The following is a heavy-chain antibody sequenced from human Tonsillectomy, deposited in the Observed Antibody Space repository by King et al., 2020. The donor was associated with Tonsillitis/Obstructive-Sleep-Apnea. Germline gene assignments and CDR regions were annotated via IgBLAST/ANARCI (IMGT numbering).Heavy chain of an antibody. CDR2: IKSKPNSYAT. D-gene: IGHD6-13*01. J-gene: IGHJ6*02. CDR1: GFTFSGSA. Sequence: VQLVESGGGLVQPGGSLKLTCAASGFTFSGSAIHWVRQASGKGLEWLGRIKSKPNSYATAYAASVKGRFTISRDDSKNTAYLQMNSLKTEDTAVYYCTRGSTWYGTYMDVWGPGTTVTVSS. V-gene: IGHV3-73*01. CDR3: TRGSTWYGTYMDV.